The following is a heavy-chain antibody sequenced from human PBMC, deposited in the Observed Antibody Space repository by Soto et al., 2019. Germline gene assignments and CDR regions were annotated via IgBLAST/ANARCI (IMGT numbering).Heavy chain of an antibody. CDR3: VRRWGEGYKVPSLDQ. J-gene: IGHJ4*02. Sequence: QVQLVESGGGVVQPGTSLRLSCAASRFSFSTYGMHWVRQAPGKGLEWVAAIWYDGSRTSYTDSVKGRFTISRDNSRKAVYREMDSLRAEDTALCFSVRRWGEGYKVPSLDQWCPGRLVTV. D-gene: IGHD5-18*01. CDR1: RFSFSTYG. V-gene: IGHV3-33*01. CDR2: IWYDGSRT.